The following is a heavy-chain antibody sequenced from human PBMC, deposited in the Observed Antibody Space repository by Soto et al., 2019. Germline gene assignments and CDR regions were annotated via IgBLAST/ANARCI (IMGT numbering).Heavy chain of an antibody. D-gene: IGHD7-27*01. CDR1: GGSISSYY. V-gene: IGHV4-59*08. Sequence: QVQLQESGPGLVKPSETLSLTCNVSGGSISSYYWSWIRQPPGKGLEWIGYMYSSGSTNYNPSLKSRVTISLDTSKNQFSLKLSSVTAADTAVYYCARRVTGDPHFDLWGRGTLVTVSS. CDR2: MYSSGST. J-gene: IGHJ2*01. CDR3: ARRVTGDPHFDL.